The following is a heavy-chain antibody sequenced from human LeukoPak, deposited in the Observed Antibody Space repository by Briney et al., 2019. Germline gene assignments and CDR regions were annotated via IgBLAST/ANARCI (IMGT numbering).Heavy chain of an antibody. J-gene: IGHJ5*02. CDR2: IKEDGSEK. V-gene: IGHV3-7*01. D-gene: IGHD2-21*01. CDR3: ARATASNWFDP. CDR1: GFTFSSYW. Sequence: PGGSLRLSCAASGFTFSSYWVSWVRQTPGKGLEWVANIKEDGSEKYYVDPVKGRFTISRDNAKNSLYLQMNSLGTEDTAVYYCARATASNWFDPWGQGTLVTVSS.